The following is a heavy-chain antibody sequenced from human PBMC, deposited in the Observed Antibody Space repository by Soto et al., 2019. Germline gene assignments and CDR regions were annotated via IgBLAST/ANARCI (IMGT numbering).Heavy chain of an antibody. CDR2: ISSSSSYI. CDR3: ARDRYCSSTSCTLPRMDA. Sequence: XGSLRLSCAAAGFTFSSYSMNWVRQAPGKGLEWVSSISSSSSYIYYADSVKGRFTISRDNAKNSLYLQMNSLRAEDTAVYYCARDRYCSSTSCTLPRMDAWGQGTTVTVSS. CDR1: GFTFSSYS. D-gene: IGHD2-2*01. J-gene: IGHJ6*02. V-gene: IGHV3-21*01.